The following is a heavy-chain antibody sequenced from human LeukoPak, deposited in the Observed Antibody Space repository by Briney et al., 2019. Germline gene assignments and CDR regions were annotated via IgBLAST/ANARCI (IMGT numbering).Heavy chain of an antibody. CDR1: GYNFTTFW. V-gene: IGHV5-51*01. Sequence: GESLEISCQGSGYNFTTFWIGWVRPLPGKGLEWMGIFQPGNSIAHYTPSFQGQVTMSADTSSSTAYLQWRSLRASDTAMYYCARLQSMVRGPVYYGMDAWGEGTPVSVSS. CDR3: ARLQSMVRGPVYYGMDA. D-gene: IGHD3-10*01. J-gene: IGHJ6*04. CDR2: FQPGNSIA.